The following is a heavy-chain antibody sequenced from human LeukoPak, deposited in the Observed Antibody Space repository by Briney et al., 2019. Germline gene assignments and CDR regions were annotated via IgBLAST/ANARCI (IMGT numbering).Heavy chain of an antibody. D-gene: IGHD3-10*01. CDR2: ISSGGTYE. CDR3: ARDSTYYYDSGSSGPHYFDN. Sequence: GKSLRLSCAASGFTFSNYAMHWVRQAPGKGLEWVSLISSGGTYEYYADSVKGRFTISRDNSKNTLYLRLNSLRAEDTAVYYCARDSTYYYDSGSSGPHYFDNWGQGTLVTVSS. V-gene: IGHV3-30*01. J-gene: IGHJ4*02. CDR1: GFTFSNYA.